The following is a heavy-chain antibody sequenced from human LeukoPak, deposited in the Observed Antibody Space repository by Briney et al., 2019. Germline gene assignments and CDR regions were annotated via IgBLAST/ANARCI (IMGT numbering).Heavy chain of an antibody. CDR2: IYYSGST. D-gene: IGHD6-19*01. CDR3: ARPDSSGWYLQH. J-gene: IGHJ1*01. Sequence: PSETLSLTCAVSGGPISNYYWSWIRQPPGKELEWIGYIYYSGSTNYNPSLKSRVTISVDTSKNQFSLRLSSVTAADTAVYFCARPDSSGWYLQHWGQGTLVTVSS. V-gene: IGHV4-59*01. CDR1: GGPISNYY.